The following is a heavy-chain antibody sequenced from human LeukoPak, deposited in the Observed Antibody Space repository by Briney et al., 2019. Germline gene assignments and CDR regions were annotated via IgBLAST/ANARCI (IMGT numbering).Heavy chain of an antibody. V-gene: IGHV5-51*01. CDR3: ARRYGHGLGV. J-gene: IGHJ6*02. Sequence: GESLKISCKGSGYNFATYWIDWVRQMPGKGLEWVGITYPSDSDTRYSPSFQGQVTISADKSISTAYLQWNSLKASDTAIYYCARRYGHGLGVWGQGTTVTVSS. CDR2: TYPSDSDT. D-gene: IGHD4-17*01. CDR1: GYNFATYW.